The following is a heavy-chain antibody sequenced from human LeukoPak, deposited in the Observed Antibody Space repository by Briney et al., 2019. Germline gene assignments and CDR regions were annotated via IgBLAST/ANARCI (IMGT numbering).Heavy chain of an antibody. Sequence: PLGTLSLTCAVSGGSILSTNWWSWVRQPPGKGLEWIAEVHLNGATNYNPSVEGRVTMSIDKSKNHLSLEVISVTAADTAMYYCTRESGAFSPFGFWGQGTLVTVSS. CDR3: TRESGAFSPFGF. J-gene: IGHJ4*02. D-gene: IGHD1-26*01. V-gene: IGHV4-4*02. CDR1: GGSILSTNW. CDR2: VHLNGAT.